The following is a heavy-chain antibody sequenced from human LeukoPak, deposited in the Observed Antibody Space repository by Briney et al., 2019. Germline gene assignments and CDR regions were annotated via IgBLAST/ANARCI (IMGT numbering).Heavy chain of an antibody. D-gene: IGHD6-13*01. CDR1: GFTFSNYW. V-gene: IGHV3-7*01. CDR3: ARGQYTSSWFSSRD. J-gene: IGHJ4*02. CDR2: INQDGSEK. Sequence: GGSLRLSCAGSGFTFSNYWMNWVRQAPGKGLEWVANINQDGSEKFYVDSVKGRFTISRDNAKLYLQKNSLRAEDTAVYYCARGQYTSSWFSSRDWGQGTLVTVSS.